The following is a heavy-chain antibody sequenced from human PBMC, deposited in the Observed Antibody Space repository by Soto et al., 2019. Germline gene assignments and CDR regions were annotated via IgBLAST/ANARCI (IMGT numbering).Heavy chain of an antibody. Sequence: EVQLVESGGGLVQPGGSLRLSCAASEFTFSGRSVHWVRQAPGKGLVWVSGIDKVGTDSTYADSVKGRFTSSRDNAKNTVYLQMNRLRVEDTAVYNSARGCFGPDVWGKGTTVTVSS. J-gene: IGHJ6*03. CDR3: ARGCFGPDV. CDR1: EFTFSGRS. V-gene: IGHV3-74*01. CDR2: IDKVGTDS. D-gene: IGHD3-10*01.